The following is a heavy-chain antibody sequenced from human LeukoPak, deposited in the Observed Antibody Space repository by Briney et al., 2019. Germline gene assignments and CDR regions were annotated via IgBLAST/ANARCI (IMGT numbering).Heavy chain of an antibody. Sequence: ASVKVSCKASGYTFTSYYMHWVRQAPGQGLEWMGIINPSGGSTSYAQKFQGRVTMTRDTSTSTVYMELSSLRSEDTAVYYCARGSSLHGDYVNWFDPWGQGTLVTVSS. CDR2: INPSGGST. V-gene: IGHV1-46*01. J-gene: IGHJ5*02. CDR3: ARGSSLHGDYVNWFDP. CDR1: GYTFTSYY. D-gene: IGHD4-17*01.